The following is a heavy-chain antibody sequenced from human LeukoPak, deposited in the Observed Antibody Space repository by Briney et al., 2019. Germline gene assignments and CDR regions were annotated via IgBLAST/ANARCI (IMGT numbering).Heavy chain of an antibody. D-gene: IGHD3-22*01. Sequence: PSETLSLTCVVYLASFNDYYWSWIRQPPGKGREWIGEISHSGSTKYSPSLKSRVTISVDTSNNQLSLNVTPATAADTAVYYCARGAGISMITSTLYGIDVWAQGTTVTVSS. CDR2: ISHSGST. V-gene: IGHV4-34*01. J-gene: IGHJ6*02. CDR1: LASFNDYY. CDR3: ARGAGISMITSTLYGIDV.